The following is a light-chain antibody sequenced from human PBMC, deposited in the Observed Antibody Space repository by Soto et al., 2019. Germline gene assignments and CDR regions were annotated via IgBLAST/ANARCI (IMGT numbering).Light chain of an antibody. J-gene: IGKJ4*01. CDR2: ATS. V-gene: IGKV3-15*01. CDR3: QQYGDWPLT. CDR1: QSVGNN. Sequence: EIVLTQSPATLSVSPGERATLSCRASQSVGNNFAWYRQKPGQAPRLLIFATSTRATGVPARFSGSGSGTEFTLTISSLQSEAFAVYYCQQYGDWPLTFGGGAKVEIE.